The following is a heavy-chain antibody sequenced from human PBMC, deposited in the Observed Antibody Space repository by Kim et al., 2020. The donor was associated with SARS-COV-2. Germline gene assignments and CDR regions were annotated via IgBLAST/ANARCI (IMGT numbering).Heavy chain of an antibody. CDR1: GYSFIGYW. CDR3: VRRGGYGAAYFHKDWLYR. D-gene: IGHD4-17*01. Sequence: GESLKISCKGSGYSFIGYWIVWVRQMPGKGPEWMGSISPGDSISKYSPSFQGQVTLSADKSINTAYLQWSSLKASDTALYYCVRRGGYGAAYFHKDWLYRWVQGTLVTVSS. CDR2: ISPGDSIS. V-gene: IGHV5-51*01. J-gene: IGHJ5*02.